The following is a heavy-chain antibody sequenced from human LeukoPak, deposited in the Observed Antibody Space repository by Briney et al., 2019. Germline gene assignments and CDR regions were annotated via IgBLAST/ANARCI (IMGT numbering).Heavy chain of an antibody. V-gene: IGHV1-69*13. CDR1: GGTFSSYA. D-gene: IGHD6-19*01. CDR3: ARDSPPSIAVALSGFDL. J-gene: IGHJ2*01. CDR2: IIPIFGTA. Sequence: GASVTVSCTASGGTFSSYAISWVRQAPGQGLEWMGGIIPIFGTANYARKFQGRVTITADESTSTAYMELSSLRSEDTAVYYCARDSPPSIAVALSGFDLWGRGTLVTVSS.